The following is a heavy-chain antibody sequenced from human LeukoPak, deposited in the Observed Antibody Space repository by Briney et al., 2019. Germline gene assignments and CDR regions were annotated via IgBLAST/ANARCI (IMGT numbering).Heavy chain of an antibody. CDR1: GYTSTSYG. D-gene: IGHD6-13*01. V-gene: IGHV1-18*01. CDR2: ISAYNGNT. Sequence: ASVKVSCKASGYTSTSYGISWVRQAPGQGLEWMGWISAYNGNTNYAQKLQGRVTMTTDTSTSTAYMELRSLRSDDTAVYYCAGDRGSWYREAFDIWGQGTMVTVSS. CDR3: AGDRGSWYREAFDI. J-gene: IGHJ3*02.